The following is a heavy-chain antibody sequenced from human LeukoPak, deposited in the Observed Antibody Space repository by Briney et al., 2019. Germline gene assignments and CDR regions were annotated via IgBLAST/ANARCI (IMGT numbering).Heavy chain of an antibody. J-gene: IGHJ5*02. Sequence: GASVKVSCKASGYTFTGYYMHWVRQAPGQGLEWMGWINPNSGGTNYAQKFQGRVTMTRDTSISTAYMELSRLRSDDTAVYYCARDLYYYGSGSYYNGLNWFDPWGQGTLVTVSS. CDR1: GYTFTGYY. V-gene: IGHV1-2*02. CDR2: INPNSGGT. CDR3: ARDLYYYGSGSYYNGLNWFDP. D-gene: IGHD3-10*01.